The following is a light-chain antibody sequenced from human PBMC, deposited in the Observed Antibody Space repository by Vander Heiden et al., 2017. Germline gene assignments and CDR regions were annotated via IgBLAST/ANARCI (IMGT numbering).Light chain of an antibody. V-gene: IGKV4-1*01. Sequence: KAQASDLLAWSLGERATINCKSSQSVLSSSNNKNYLAWYQQIPGQPPKLLINWASTRESGVPDRFSGSGSGTDFTLTISSLQAEDVAVYYCQQSSTAPLTFGGGTKVEIK. J-gene: IGKJ4*01. CDR3: QQSSTAPLT. CDR2: WAS. CDR1: QSVLSSSNNKNY.